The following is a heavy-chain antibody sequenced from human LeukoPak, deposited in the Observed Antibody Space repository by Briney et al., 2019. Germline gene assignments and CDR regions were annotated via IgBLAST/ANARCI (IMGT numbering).Heavy chain of an antibody. CDR1: GYSISSGYY. J-gene: IGHJ6*03. CDR2: IYHSGST. D-gene: IGHD1-26*01. Sequence: SETLSLTCTVSGYSISSGYYWGWIRQPPGKGLEWIGSIYHSGSTYYNPSLKSRVTISVDTSKNQFSLKLSSVTAADTAVYYCARHLGATALYNYYYMDVWGKGTPVTVSS. CDR3: ARHLGATALYNYYYMDV. V-gene: IGHV4-38-2*02.